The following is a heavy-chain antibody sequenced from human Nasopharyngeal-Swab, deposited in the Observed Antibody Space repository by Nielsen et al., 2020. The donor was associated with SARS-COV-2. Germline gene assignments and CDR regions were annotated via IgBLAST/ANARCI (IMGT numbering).Heavy chain of an antibody. CDR2: ISYDGSNK. J-gene: IGHJ4*02. CDR1: GFTFSSSG. D-gene: IGHD2-2*01. Sequence: GGSLRLSCAASGFTFSSSGMHWVRQAPGQGLAWVAVISYDGSNKYYADSVKGRFTISRDNSKNTLYLQMNSLRAEDTAVYYCAKDSSFDCSSTSCYSHFDYWGQGTLVTVSS. V-gene: IGHV3-30*18. CDR3: AKDSSFDCSSTSCYSHFDY.